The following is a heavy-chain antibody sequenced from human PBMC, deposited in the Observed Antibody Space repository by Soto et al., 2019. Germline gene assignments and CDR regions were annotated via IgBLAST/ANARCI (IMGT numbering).Heavy chain of an antibody. CDR1: GFTFTNYV. J-gene: IGHJ4*02. Sequence: EVHLLESGGGLVQPGGSLRLSCAASGFTFTNYVMTWVRQAPGKGLEWVSSISGSGTITYYADSVKGRFIISRDNSKNTLSLQMNSLRAEDTAVYYCAKDFYRDAYTTGFFDYWGQGTLVTVSS. CDR2: ISGSGTIT. CDR3: AKDFYRDAYTTGFFDY. V-gene: IGHV3-23*01. D-gene: IGHD4-4*01.